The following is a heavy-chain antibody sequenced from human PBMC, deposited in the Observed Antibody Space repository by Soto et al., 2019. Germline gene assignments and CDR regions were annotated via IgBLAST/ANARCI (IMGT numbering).Heavy chain of an antibody. D-gene: IGHD2-15*01. CDR1: GFTFSSHG. Sequence: GGSLRLSCAASGFTFSSHGMSWVRQAPGMGLEWVTLIWYDGTYKYYTDSVKGRFTISRDNSKNTLYLEMNSLRVEDTAVYFCARASGGSHYSYGMDVWGQGPTVTVSS. CDR2: IWYDGTYK. CDR3: ARASGGSHYSYGMDV. J-gene: IGHJ6*02. V-gene: IGHV3-33*01.